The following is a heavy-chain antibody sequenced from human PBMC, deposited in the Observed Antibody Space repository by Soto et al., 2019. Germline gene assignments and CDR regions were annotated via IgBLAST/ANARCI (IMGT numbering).Heavy chain of an antibody. J-gene: IGHJ4*02. CDR3: ARGSWENYYHHN. CDR2: VTGNGRDT. Sequence: EVQLLQSGGGLMQPGGSLRLSCVASGFTFNNFAMSWVRQAPGKGLEWVSSVTGNGRDTFYSDSVTGRFTISRDSSKNTLYLQMDTLRAEDTAVYYCARGSWENYYHHNWGQGTLSTVSS. CDR1: GFTFNNFA. V-gene: IGHV3-23*01. D-gene: IGHD3-10*01.